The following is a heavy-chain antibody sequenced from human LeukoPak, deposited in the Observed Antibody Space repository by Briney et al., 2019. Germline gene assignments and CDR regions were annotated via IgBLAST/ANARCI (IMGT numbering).Heavy chain of an antibody. J-gene: IGHJ4*02. D-gene: IGHD1-26*01. CDR1: GGSIRNYY. Sequence: PSETLSLTCTVSGGSIRNYYWSWTRQPPGKGLEWIGYIYYSGSTNYNPSLKSRVTISVDTPKNQFFLKLNSVTAADTAVYYCARQAEWELLYYFDYWGQGTLVTVSS. CDR2: IYYSGST. V-gene: IGHV4-59*08. CDR3: ARQAEWELLYYFDY.